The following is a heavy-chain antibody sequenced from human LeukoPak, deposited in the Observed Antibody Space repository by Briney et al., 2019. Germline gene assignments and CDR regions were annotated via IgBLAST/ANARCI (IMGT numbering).Heavy chain of an antibody. V-gene: IGHV4-59*01. CDR3: ARGTKTGNTGYDWSY. D-gene: IGHD5-12*01. CDR2: IYYSGST. CDR1: GASISPYY. J-gene: IGHJ4*02. Sequence: PSETLSLTCTVSGASISPYYWSWIRQPPGRGLEWIGYIYYSGSTNYNPSLESRVTISVDTSTNQFSLKLSSVTAADTAVYYWARGTKTGNTGYDWSYWGQGSLVTVSS.